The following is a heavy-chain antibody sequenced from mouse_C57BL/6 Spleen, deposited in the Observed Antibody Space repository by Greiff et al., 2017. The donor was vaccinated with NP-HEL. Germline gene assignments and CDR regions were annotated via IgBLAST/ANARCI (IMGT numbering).Heavy chain of an antibody. CDR3: ARDGYYHYYAMGY. D-gene: IGHD2-3*01. V-gene: IGHV1-55*01. J-gene: IGHJ4*01. CDR2: IYPGSGST. Sequence: QVQLQQPGAELVKPGASVKKSCKASGYTFTSYWITWVKQRPGQGLEWIGDIYPGSGSTNYNEKFKSKATLTVDTSSSTAYMQLSSLTSEDSAVYYCARDGYYHYYAMGYWGQGTSVTVSS. CDR1: GYTFTSYW.